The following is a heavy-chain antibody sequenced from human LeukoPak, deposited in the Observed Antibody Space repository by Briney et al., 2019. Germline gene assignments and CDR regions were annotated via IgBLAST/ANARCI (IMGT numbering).Heavy chain of an antibody. J-gene: IGHJ3*02. CDR1: GFTFREYY. V-gene: IGHV3-11*04. Sequence: GGPLRLSCAASGFTFREYYMSWIRQAPGKGLEGVSYISCSCSTIYYADSEKRRFTISRDNAKNSLSLQVNSERAEHGAVYFCARRRTISIFGVVIADAFDIWGQGTMVTVSS. D-gene: IGHD3-3*01. CDR3: ARRRTISIFGVVIADAFDI. CDR2: ISCSCSTI.